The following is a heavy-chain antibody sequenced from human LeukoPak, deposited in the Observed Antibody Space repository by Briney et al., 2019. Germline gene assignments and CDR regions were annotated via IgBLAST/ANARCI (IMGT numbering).Heavy chain of an antibody. V-gene: IGHV3-72*01. CDR1: GFTFSDYI. J-gene: IGHJ3*02. CDR2: IRRGANSYTT. D-gene: IGHD3-16*01. Sequence: GGSLGLSCAASGFTFSDYILDWVRQAPGKGLEWVGRIRRGANSYTTEYAASVKGRFTISGDDSKNSLYLHMNSLKTEDTAVYHCSRDGGEGGNSAFDIWGQGTMVTVSS. CDR3: SRDGGEGGNSAFDI.